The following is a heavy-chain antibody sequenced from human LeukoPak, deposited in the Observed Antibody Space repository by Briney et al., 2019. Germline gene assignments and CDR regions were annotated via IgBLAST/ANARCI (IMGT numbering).Heavy chain of an antibody. J-gene: IGHJ4*02. CDR2: ISSDGNYK. CDR3: AKGYSGYDYAFDS. Sequence: GGSLRLSCVASGFTFSSYWMTWVRQAPGKGLEWVAVISSDGNYKYYADSVRGRFTISRDNSKNTLYLQMNSLRVEDTAVYYCAKGYSGYDYAFDSWGQGTLVTVSS. V-gene: IGHV3-30*18. CDR1: GFTFSSYW. D-gene: IGHD5-12*01.